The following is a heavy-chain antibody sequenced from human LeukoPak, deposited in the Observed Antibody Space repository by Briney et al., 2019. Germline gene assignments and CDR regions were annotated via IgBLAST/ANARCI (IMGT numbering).Heavy chain of an antibody. CDR3: AREGARY. V-gene: IGHV3-66*01. CDR1: GLTVSSNY. D-gene: IGHD3-16*01. J-gene: IGHJ4*02. CDR2: IYSGGST. Sequence: GGSLRLSCAASGLTVSSNYMSWVRQAPGKGLEWVPVIYSGGSTYYADSVKGRFIISRDNSKNTLYLQMNSLRAEDTAVYYCAREGARYWGQGTLVTVSS.